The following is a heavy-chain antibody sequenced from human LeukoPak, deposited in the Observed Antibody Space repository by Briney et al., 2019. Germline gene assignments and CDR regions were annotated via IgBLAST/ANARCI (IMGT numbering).Heavy chain of an antibody. D-gene: IGHD3-22*01. V-gene: IGHV3-15*01. CDR2: IKGKKDGETT. CDR3: TTGFYYDTSGYGVDH. Sequence: GGSLRLSCVASGFPFSSYWMTWVRQVPGKGLEWVGRIKGKKDGETTDYAAPVKGRFTISRDNSKNTLYLQMSSLKIEDAAVYYCTTGFYYDTSGYGVDHWGQGALVTVSS. J-gene: IGHJ4*02. CDR1: GFPFSSYW.